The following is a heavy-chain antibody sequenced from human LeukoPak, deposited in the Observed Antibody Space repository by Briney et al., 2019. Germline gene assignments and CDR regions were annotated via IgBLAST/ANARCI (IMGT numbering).Heavy chain of an antibody. J-gene: IGHJ4*02. CDR3: ARLPVVVTATSRRDY. D-gene: IGHD2-21*02. Sequence: KASETLSLTCAVYGGSFSGYYWSWIRQPPGKGLEWIGEINHSGSTNYNPSLKSRVTISVDTSKNQFSLKLSSVTAADTAVYYCARLPVVVTATSRRDYWGQGTLVTVSS. V-gene: IGHV4-34*01. CDR1: GGSFSGYY. CDR2: INHSGST.